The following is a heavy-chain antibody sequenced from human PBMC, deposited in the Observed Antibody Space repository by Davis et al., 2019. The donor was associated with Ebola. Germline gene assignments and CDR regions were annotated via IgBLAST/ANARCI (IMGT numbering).Heavy chain of an antibody. CDR3: ASAQDSSGYYFPFGY. D-gene: IGHD3-22*01. CDR2: INPNSGGT. CDR1: GYTFTGYY. V-gene: IGHV1-2*02. J-gene: IGHJ4*02. Sequence: ASVKVSCKASGYTFTGYYMHWVRQAPGQGLEWMGWINPNSGGTNYAQKFQGRVTMTRDTSISTAYMELSRLRSDDTAVYYCASAQDSSGYYFPFGYWGQGTLVTVSS.